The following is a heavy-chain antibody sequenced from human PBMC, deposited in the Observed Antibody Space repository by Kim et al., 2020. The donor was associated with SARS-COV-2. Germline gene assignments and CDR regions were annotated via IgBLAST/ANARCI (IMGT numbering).Heavy chain of an antibody. D-gene: IGHD3-22*01. Sequence: ASVKVSCKASGYTFTSYYMHWVRQAPGQGLEWMGIINPSGGSTSYAQKFQGRVTMTRDTSTSTVYMELSSLRSEDTAVYYCAYGPGEEETYYYDSSGYDYYGMDVWGQGTTVTVSS. CDR3: AYGPGEEETYYYDSSGYDYYGMDV. V-gene: IGHV1-46*01. CDR2: INPSGGST. J-gene: IGHJ6*02. CDR1: GYTFTSYY.